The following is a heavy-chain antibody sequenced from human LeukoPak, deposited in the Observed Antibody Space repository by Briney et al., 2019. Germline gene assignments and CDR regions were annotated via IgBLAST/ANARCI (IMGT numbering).Heavy chain of an antibody. CDR2: MNPNSGNT. V-gene: IGHV1-8*01. J-gene: IGHJ5*02. CDR3: ARGRVLRYSDWLGVLGWFDP. CDR1: GYTFTSYD. Sequence: GASVKVSCKASGYTFTSYDINWVRQATGQGPEWMGWMNPNSGNTGYAQKFQGRVTMTRNTSISTAYMELSSLRSEDTAVYYCARGRVLRYSDWLGVLGWFDPWGQGTLVTVSS. D-gene: IGHD3-9*01.